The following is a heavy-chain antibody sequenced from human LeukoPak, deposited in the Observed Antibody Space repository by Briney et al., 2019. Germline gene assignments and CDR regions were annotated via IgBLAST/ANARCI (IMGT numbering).Heavy chain of an antibody. V-gene: IGHV4-59*11. D-gene: IGHD3-10*01. CDR2: IYYSGST. Sequence: PSETLSLTCTVSGGSISSHYWSWIRQPPGKGLEWIGYIYYSGSTNYNPSLKSRVTISVDTSKDQFSLKLSSVTAADTAVYYCASLHGSGSFDPPTGWGQGTLVTVSS. J-gene: IGHJ4*02. CDR1: GGSISSHY. CDR3: ASLHGSGSFDPPTG.